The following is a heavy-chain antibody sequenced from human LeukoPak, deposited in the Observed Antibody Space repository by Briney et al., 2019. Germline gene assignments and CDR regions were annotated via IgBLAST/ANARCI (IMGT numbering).Heavy chain of an antibody. V-gene: IGHV3-7*01. CDR2: IKEDGSEK. CDR3: ASGRQLGY. D-gene: IGHD6-13*01. Sequence: PGGSLRLSCAASGFSFSAFEMNWVRQAPGKGLEWVANIKEDGSEKYYVDSVKDRFTISRDNARNALYLQMNSLRAEDTAVYYCASGRQLGYWGQGTLVTVSS. J-gene: IGHJ4*02. CDR1: GFSFSAFE.